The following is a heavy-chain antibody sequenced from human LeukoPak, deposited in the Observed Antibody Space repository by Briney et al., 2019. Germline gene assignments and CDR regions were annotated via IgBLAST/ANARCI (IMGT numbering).Heavy chain of an antibody. CDR2: IYHDERT. Sequence: SETLTLTCVVSGFSISHGYFWGWVRQPPGEGLEWIASIYHDERTYYNASLNSRATISVDTSKNQLSLKLGAVTAADTAVYYCARAPVVSPFDSWGQGILVIVSS. J-gene: IGHJ4*02. V-gene: IGHV4-38-2*01. CDR1: GFSISHGYF. CDR3: ARAPVVSPFDS. D-gene: IGHD3-22*01.